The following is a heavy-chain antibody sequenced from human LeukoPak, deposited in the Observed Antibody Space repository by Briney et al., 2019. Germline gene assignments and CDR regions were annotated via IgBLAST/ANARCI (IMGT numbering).Heavy chain of an antibody. CDR3: AKRHSDYFFDY. Sequence: GGSLRLACAASGFTFNSYAMTWVRQAPGKGLEWVSSIGASGGGTYYADSVKGRFTIFRDDSKNTLYLQMSSLRAEDTAVYYCAKRHSDYFFDYWGQGTLVTVSS. V-gene: IGHV3-23*01. D-gene: IGHD4-11*01. CDR1: GFTFNSYA. CDR2: IGASGGGT. J-gene: IGHJ4*02.